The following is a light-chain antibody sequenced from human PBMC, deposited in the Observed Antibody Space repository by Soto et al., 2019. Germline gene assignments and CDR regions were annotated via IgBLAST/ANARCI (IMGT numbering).Light chain of an antibody. Sequence: DIQMTQSPTSLSASVGDRVTITCRASQDIRNFVAWYQQKPGKAPKLLIYAASTLQSGVPSRFSGSGSGSDFTLTINSLQPEYVATYSCQMYSSVPVFGPGTKVEIK. J-gene: IGKJ3*01. CDR3: QMYSSVPV. V-gene: IGKV1-27*01. CDR1: QDIRNF. CDR2: AAS.